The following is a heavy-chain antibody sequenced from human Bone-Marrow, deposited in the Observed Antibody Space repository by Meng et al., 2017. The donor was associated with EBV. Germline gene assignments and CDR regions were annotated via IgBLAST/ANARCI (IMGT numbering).Heavy chain of an antibody. J-gene: IGHJ1*01. CDR1: GFTFSIYW. V-gene: IGHV3-74*01. CDR3: VREGGGSYQEYFQH. CDR2: INSDGSTT. D-gene: IGHD1-26*01. Sequence: GQLVESGGGLVQPGGSLRLSCAASGFTFSIYWMHWVRQAPGKGLVWVSRINSDGSTTTYADSVKGRFTISRDNAKNTLYLQMNSLRAEDTAVYYCVREGGGSYQEYFQHWGQGTLVTVSS.